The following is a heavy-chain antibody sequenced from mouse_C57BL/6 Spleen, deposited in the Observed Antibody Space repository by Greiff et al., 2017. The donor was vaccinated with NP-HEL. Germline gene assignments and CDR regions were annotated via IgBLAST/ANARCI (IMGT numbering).Heavy chain of an antibody. Sequence: ESGPGLVKPSQSLSLTCSVTGYSITSGYYWNWIRQFPGNKLEWMGYISYDGSNNYNPSLKNRISITRDTSKNQFFLKLNSVTTEDTATYYCARDQRDYDFAYWGQGTLVTVSA. CDR1: GYSITSGYY. D-gene: IGHD2-4*01. CDR3: ARDQRDYDFAY. J-gene: IGHJ3*01. V-gene: IGHV3-6*01. CDR2: ISYDGSN.